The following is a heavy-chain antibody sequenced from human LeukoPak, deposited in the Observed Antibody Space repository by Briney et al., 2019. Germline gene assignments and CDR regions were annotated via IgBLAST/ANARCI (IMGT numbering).Heavy chain of an antibody. CDR2: ISAYNGNT. CDR3: RLELDSRTVDY. Sequence: GASVKVSCKASGYTFTSYGISWVRQAPGQGLEWMGWISAYNGNTNYAQKFQGRVTITADESTSTAYMELSSLRSEDTAVYYCRLELDSRTVDYWGQGTLVTVSS. D-gene: IGHD6-13*01. CDR1: GYTFTSYG. V-gene: IGHV1-18*01. J-gene: IGHJ4*02.